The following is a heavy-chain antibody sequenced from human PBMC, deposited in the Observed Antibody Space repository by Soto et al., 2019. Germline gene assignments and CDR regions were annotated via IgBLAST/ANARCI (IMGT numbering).Heavy chain of an antibody. CDR2: IYYSGST. D-gene: IGHD6-6*01. J-gene: IGHJ4*02. CDR3: ATAYSSSSGEFDY. V-gene: IGHV4-30-4*01. Sequence: LSLTCTVSGGSISSGDYYWSWIRQPPGKGLEWIGYIYYSGSTYYNPSLKSRVTISVDTSKNQFSLKLSSVTAADTAVYYCATAYSSSSGEFDYWGQGTLVTVSS. CDR1: GGSISSGDYY.